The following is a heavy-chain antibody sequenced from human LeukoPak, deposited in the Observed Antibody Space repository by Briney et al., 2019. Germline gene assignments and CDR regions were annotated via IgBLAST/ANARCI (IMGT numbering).Heavy chain of an antibody. CDR1: GYSFSNDY. CDR3: ARETYSSGCFDY. V-gene: IGHV1-46*01. J-gene: IGHJ4*02. D-gene: IGHD6-19*01. Sequence: ASVKVSCKASGYSFSNDYVHWVRQAPGQGLEWMAIISPSGDSTRFAQKFQGRVTLTRDTSTNTVHMELSSLRSDDTAVYYCARETYSSGCFDYWGQGTLVTVSS. CDR2: ISPSGDST.